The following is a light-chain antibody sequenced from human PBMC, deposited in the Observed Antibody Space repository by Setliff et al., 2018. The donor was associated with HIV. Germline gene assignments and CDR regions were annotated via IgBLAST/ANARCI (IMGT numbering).Light chain of an antibody. CDR1: SSDVGGYNY. V-gene: IGLV2-14*03. CDR3: SSYTTSSFLYV. J-gene: IGLJ1*01. Sequence: QSVLAQPASVSGSPGQSITISCIGTSSDVGGYNYVSWYQHHPGKAPKLMICDVSARPSGVSNRFSGSKSGNAASLTISGLQAEDEAVYYCSSYTTSSFLYVFGTGTKVTVL. CDR2: DVS.